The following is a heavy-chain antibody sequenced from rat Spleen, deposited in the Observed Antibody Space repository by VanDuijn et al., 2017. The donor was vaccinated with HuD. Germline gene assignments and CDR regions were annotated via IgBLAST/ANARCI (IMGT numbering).Heavy chain of an antibody. D-gene: IGHD1-11*01. CDR2: ISYDGSST. Sequence: EVQLVESGGGLVQPGRSLKLSCAASGFTFSDYNMAWVRQAPKKGLEWVATISYDGSSTYYRDSVKGRFTISRDNAKSTLYLQMDSLRSEDTATYYCARHTTNYGLFGYWGQGVMVTVSP. CDR1: GFTFSDYN. V-gene: IGHV5-7*01. CDR3: ARHTTNYGLFGY. J-gene: IGHJ2*01.